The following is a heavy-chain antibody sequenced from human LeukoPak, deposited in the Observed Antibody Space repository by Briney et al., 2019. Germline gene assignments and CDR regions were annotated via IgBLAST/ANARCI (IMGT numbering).Heavy chain of an antibody. CDR2: ISSSSSYI. CDR1: GFTFSSNN. J-gene: IGHJ4*02. D-gene: IGHD3-3*01. Sequence: GGSLRLSCAASGFTFSSNNMNWVRQAPGKGLEGVSSISSSSSYIYYADSVKGRFTISRDNAKNSLYLQMNSLRAEDTAVYYCARDHDFWSVTDYWGQGTLVTVSS. CDR3: ARDHDFWSVTDY. V-gene: IGHV3-21*01.